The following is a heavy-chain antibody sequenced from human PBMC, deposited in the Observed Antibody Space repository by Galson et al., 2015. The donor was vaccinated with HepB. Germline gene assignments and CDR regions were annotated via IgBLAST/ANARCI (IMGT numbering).Heavy chain of an antibody. CDR1: GFTFSSYS. CDR3: ARGEEMATIILGYSMDV. CDR2: ISSSSSTI. J-gene: IGHJ6*02. V-gene: IGHV3-48*02. D-gene: IGHD5-24*01. Sequence: SLRLSCAASGFTFSSYSMNWVRQAPGKGLEWVSHISSSSSTIYYADSVKGRFTISRDNAKNSLYLQMNSLRDEDTAVYYCARGEEMATIILGYSMDVWGQGTTVTVSS.